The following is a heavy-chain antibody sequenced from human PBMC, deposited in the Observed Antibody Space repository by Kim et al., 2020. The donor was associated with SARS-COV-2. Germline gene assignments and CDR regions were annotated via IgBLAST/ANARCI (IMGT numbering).Heavy chain of an antibody. J-gene: IGHJ4*02. D-gene: IGHD3-22*01. V-gene: IGHV4-61*01. Sequence: SETLSLTCTVSGGSVSSGSYYWSWIRQPPGKGLEWIGYIYYSGSTNYNPSLKSRVTISVDTSKNQFSLKLSSVTAADTAVYYCARSPKYYYDSSGYPFDYWGQGTLVTVSS. CDR1: GGSVSSGSYY. CDR2: IYYSGST. CDR3: ARSPKYYYDSSGYPFDY.